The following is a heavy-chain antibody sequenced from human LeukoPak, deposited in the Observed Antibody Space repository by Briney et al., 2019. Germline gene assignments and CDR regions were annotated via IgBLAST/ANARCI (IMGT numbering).Heavy chain of an antibody. CDR1: GFTLSSYA. V-gene: IGHV3-23*01. D-gene: IGHD3-16*01. CDR2: ISDSGNT. CDR3: ARDNDSRDPPHFDY. Sequence: GGSLRLSCAASGFTLSSYAMSWVRQAPGKGLEWVSAISDSGNTYHADSVKGRFTISRDSSKNTLFLQMNRLRPEDAAVYYCARDNDSRDPPHFDYWGQGTLVTVSS. J-gene: IGHJ4*02.